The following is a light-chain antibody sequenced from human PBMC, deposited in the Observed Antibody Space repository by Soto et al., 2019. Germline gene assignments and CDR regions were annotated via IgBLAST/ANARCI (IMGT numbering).Light chain of an antibody. CDR1: SGHSSYI. CDR2: LEGSGSY. V-gene: IGLV4-60*02. Sequence: QSVLTQSSSASASLRSSVKLTCTLSSGHSSYIIAWHQQQPGKAPRYLMKLEGSGSYNKGSGVPDRFSGSSSGADRYLTISNLQFEDEADYYCETWDFNTRVFGGGTKVTVL. J-gene: IGLJ3*02. CDR3: ETWDFNTRV.